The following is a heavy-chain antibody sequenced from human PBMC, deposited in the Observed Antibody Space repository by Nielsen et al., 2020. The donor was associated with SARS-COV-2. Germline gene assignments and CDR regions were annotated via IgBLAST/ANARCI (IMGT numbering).Heavy chain of an antibody. CDR2: ISGSGGST. Sequence: GESLKISCAASGFTVSSNYMSWVRQAPGKGLEWVSAISGSGGSTYYADSVKGRFTISRDNSKNTLYLQMNSLRAEDTAVYYCAKDKAPYYYGSGSYYHYWGQGTLVTVSS. J-gene: IGHJ4*02. CDR1: GFTVSSNY. D-gene: IGHD3-10*01. V-gene: IGHV3-23*01. CDR3: AKDKAPYYYGSGSYYHY.